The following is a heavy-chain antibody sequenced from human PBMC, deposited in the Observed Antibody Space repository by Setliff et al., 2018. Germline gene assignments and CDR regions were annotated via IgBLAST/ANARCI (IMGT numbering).Heavy chain of an antibody. CDR3: ATYSSGWYYFDY. V-gene: IGHV4-4*02. J-gene: IGHJ4*02. CDR2: IYHSGST. Sequence: PSETLSLTCAVSGGSISSSNWWSWVRQPPGKGLEWIGEIYHSGSTNYNPSLKSRVTISVDTSKNQFSLKLSSVTAADTAVYYCATYSSGWYYFDYWGQGTLVTVSS. D-gene: IGHD6-19*01. CDR1: GGSISSSNW.